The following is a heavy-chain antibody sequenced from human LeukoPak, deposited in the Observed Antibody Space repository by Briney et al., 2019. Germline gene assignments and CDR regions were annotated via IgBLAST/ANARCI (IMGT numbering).Heavy chain of an antibody. CDR1: GFTFSNAW. CDR2: IKSKTDGGTT. D-gene: IGHD3-10*01. Sequence: GGSLRLSCAASGFTFSNAWMSWVRQAPGKGLEWVGRIKSKTDGGTTDYAAPVKGRFTISRDDSKNTLYLQMNSLKTEDTAVYYCTVMVGSESYYFDYWGQGTLVTVSS. CDR3: TVMVGSESYYFDY. J-gene: IGHJ4*02. V-gene: IGHV3-15*01.